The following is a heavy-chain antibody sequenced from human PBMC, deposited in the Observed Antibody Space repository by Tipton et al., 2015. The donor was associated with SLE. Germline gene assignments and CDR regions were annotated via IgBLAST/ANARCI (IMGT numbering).Heavy chain of an antibody. CDR3: AGGPFQRWPPGAY. Sequence: TLSLTCAVSGYSISSGYYWGWIRQSPVKGLEWIGIVYRNAYYNPSLKSRVTISLDTSKSQFSLILNSLTAADTAVYYCAGGPFQRWPPGAYWGQGTLVTVSS. D-gene: IGHD6-19*01. CDR1: GYSISSGYY. V-gene: IGHV4-38-2*01. J-gene: IGHJ4*02. CDR2: VYRNA.